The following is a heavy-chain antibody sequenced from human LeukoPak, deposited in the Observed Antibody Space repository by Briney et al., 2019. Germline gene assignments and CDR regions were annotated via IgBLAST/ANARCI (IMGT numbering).Heavy chain of an antibody. CDR1: GYTFTGYY. CDR3: ARESALWFGELAPNDAFDI. D-gene: IGHD3-10*01. V-gene: IGHV1-2*06. J-gene: IGHJ3*02. Sequence: ASVKVSCKASGYTFTGYYMHWVRQAPGQGLEWMGRINPNSGGTNYAQKFQGRVTMTRDTSISTAYMELSRLRSDDTAVYYCARESALWFGELAPNDAFDIWGQGTMVTVSS. CDR2: INPNSGGT.